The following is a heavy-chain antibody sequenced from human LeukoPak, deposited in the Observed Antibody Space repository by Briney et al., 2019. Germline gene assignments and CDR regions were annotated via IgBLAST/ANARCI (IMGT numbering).Heavy chain of an antibody. Sequence: PGGSLRLSCAASGFTFDDYAMHWVRQAPGKGLEWVSGISWNSGSIGYADSVKGRFTISRDNAKNSLYLQMNSLRAEDTALYYCAKAFGYCSGGSCYYYYYYMDVWGKGTTVTVSS. V-gene: IGHV3-9*01. CDR3: AKAFGYCSGGSCYYYYYYMDV. CDR2: ISWNSGSI. J-gene: IGHJ6*03. CDR1: GFTFDDYA. D-gene: IGHD2-15*01.